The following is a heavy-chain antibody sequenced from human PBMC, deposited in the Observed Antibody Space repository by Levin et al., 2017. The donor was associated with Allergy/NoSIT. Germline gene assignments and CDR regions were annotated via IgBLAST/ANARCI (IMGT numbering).Heavy chain of an antibody. CDR2: IWFDGNTK. CDR3: ARESASKRRAFDV. Sequence: PGGSLRLSCAASGFIFRSYGMHWVRQRPGKGLEWVAAIWFDGNTKKYGDSVKGRYDISRDNSKNTLFLQMSSLTAEDTAVYYCARESASKRRAFDVWGQGTVVTVSS. J-gene: IGHJ3*01. V-gene: IGHV3-33*01. CDR1: GFIFRSYG. D-gene: IGHD2-21*01.